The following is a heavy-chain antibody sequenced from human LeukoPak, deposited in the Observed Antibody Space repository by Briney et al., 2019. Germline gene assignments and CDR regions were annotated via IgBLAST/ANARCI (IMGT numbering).Heavy chain of an antibody. CDR2: ISSSGSTI. CDR3: ASHSSSSLWTWFDP. V-gene: IGHV3-11*01. Sequence: GGSLRLSCAASGFTFSDYYMSWIRQAPGKGLEWVSYISSSGSTIYYADSVKSRFTISRDNAKNSLYLQMNSLRAEDTAVYYCASHSSSSLWTWFDPWGQGTLVTVSS. J-gene: IGHJ5*02. D-gene: IGHD6-6*01. CDR1: GFTFSDYY.